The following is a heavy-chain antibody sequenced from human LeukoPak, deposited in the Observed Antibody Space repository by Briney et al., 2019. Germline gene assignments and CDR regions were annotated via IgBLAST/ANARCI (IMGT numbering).Heavy chain of an antibody. J-gene: IGHJ4*02. Sequence: ASVKVSCKASRYTFTSYDINWVREAAGQGLEWMGWMNPNTGRTGFAQEFQGRLTMTRDTSISTAYMELSSLRSEDTAVYYCARLSQTPDYYSNGGYYYLGYWGQGTRSPSPQ. CDR1: RYTFTSYD. V-gene: IGHV1-8*01. D-gene: IGHD3-22*01. CDR2: MNPNTGRT. CDR3: ARLSQTPDYYSNGGYYYLGY.